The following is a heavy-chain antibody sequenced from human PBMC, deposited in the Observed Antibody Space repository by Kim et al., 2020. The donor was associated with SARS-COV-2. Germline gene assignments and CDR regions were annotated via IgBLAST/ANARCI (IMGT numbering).Heavy chain of an antibody. V-gene: IGHV3-48*04. J-gene: IGHJ3*02. CDR3: ARVGAAAAPDAFDI. CDR1: GFTFSSYS. D-gene: IGHD6-13*01. Sequence: GGSLRLSCAASGFTFSSYSMNWVRQAPGKGLEWVSYISSSSSTIYYADSVKGRFTISRDNAKNSLYLQMNSLRAEDTAVYYCARVGAAAAPDAFDIWGQGTMVTVSS. CDR2: ISSSSSTI.